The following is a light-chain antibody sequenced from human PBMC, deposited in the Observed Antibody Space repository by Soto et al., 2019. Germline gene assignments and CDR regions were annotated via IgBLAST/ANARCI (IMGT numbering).Light chain of an antibody. J-gene: IGKJ2*01. CDR2: GTS. CDR3: QRYGSSPLYA. CDR1: QTVNTEF. V-gene: IGKV3-20*01. Sequence: EIVLTQSPGTLSLSPGDRATFSCRTSQTVNTEFLAWYQQRPGLAPRLLIHGTSNRATGIPDGFSGSGSGTDFTLTISALEPEDFAVYYCQRYGSSPLYAFGQGTKLEI.